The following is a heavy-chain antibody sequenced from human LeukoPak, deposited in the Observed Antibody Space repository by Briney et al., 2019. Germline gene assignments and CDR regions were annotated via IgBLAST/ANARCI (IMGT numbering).Heavy chain of an antibody. Sequence: GGSLRLSCAAFSGFAMSWVRQAPGKRLEWASAINGRGDDTYYPDSVKGRFTISRDNSNNTLYLQMNSLRADDTAVYYCAKGHRESSSFFDSWGQGIPVTVSS. CDR2: INGRGDDT. CDR3: AKGHRESSSFFDS. CDR1: SGFA. J-gene: IGHJ4*02. V-gene: IGHV3-23*01.